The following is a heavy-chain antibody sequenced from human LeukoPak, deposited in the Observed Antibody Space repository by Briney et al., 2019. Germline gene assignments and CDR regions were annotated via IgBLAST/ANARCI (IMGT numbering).Heavy chain of an antibody. CDR1: GGTFISYA. J-gene: IGHJ4*02. D-gene: IGHD3-22*01. V-gene: IGHV7-4-1*02. CDR2: INTNTGNP. Sequence: GASVKVSCKASGGTFISYAISWVRQAPGQGLEWMGWINTNTGNPTYAQGFTGRFVFSLDTSVSTAYLQISSLKADDTAMYYCARGDYETHGYQTRWGQGTLVTVSS. CDR3: ARGDYETHGYQTR.